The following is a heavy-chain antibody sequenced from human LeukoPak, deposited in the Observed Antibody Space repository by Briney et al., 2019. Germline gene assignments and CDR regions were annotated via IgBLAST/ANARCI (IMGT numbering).Heavy chain of an antibody. CDR3: AKDSPYDSSTPLYDY. J-gene: IGHJ4*02. V-gene: IGHV3-23*01. CDR2: ISGSGGST. Sequence: PGGSLRLSCAASGFTFSSYAMSWVRQAPGKGLEWVSAISGSGGSTYCADSVKGRFTISRDNSKNTLYLQMNSPRAEDTAVYYCAKDSPYDSSTPLYDYWSQGTLVTVSP. CDR1: GFTFSSYA. D-gene: IGHD3-22*01.